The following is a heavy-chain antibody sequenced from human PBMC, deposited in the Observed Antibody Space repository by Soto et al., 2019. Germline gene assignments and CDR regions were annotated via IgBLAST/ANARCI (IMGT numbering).Heavy chain of an antibody. J-gene: IGHJ4*02. CDR3: ARDAYGDYALDY. D-gene: IGHD4-17*01. CDR1: GYTFTSYA. CDR2: INAGNGNT. V-gene: IGHV1-3*01. Sequence: ASVKVSCKASGYTFTSYAMHWVRQAPGQRLEWMGWINAGNGNTKYSQKFQGRVTITRDTSASTAYMELSSLRSEDTAVYYCARDAYGDYALDYWGQGTLVTDSS.